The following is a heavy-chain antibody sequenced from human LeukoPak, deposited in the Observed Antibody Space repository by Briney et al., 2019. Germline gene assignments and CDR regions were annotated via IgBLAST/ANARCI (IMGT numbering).Heavy chain of an antibody. V-gene: IGHV3-9*03. CDR1: GFTFDDYA. J-gene: IGHJ3*02. D-gene: IGHD6-13*01. CDR3: AKVSAAAGTGAFDI. CDR2: ISWNSGSI. Sequence: GGSLRLSCAASGFTFDDYAMHWVRQAPGKGLEWVSGISWNSGSIGYADSVKGRFTISRDNAKNSLYLQMNSLRAEDMALYYCAKVSAAAGTGAFDIWGQGTMVTVSS.